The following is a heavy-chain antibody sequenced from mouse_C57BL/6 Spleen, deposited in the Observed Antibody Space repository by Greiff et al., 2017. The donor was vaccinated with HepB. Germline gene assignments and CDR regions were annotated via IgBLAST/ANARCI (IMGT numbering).Heavy chain of an antibody. Sequence: QVQLQQSGAELVMPGASVKLSCKASGYTFTSYWMHWVKQRPGQGLEWIGEIDPSDSYTNYNQKFKGKSTLTVDKSSSTAYMQLSSLTSEDSAVYYCARRGIYYGNYPYFDYWGQGTTLTVSS. J-gene: IGHJ2*01. D-gene: IGHD2-1*01. CDR2: IDPSDSYT. CDR1: GYTFTSYW. CDR3: ARRGIYYGNYPYFDY. V-gene: IGHV1-69*01.